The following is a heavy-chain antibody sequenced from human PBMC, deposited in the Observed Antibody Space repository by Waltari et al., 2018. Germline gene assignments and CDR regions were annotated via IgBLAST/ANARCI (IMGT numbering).Heavy chain of an antibody. CDR2: INPSGGST. V-gene: IGHV1-46*01. Sequence: QVQLVQSGAEVKKPGASVKVSCKASGYTFTSYYMHWVRQSPGQGLEWMGIINPSGGSTSYAQKFQGRVTMTRDTSTSTVYMELSSLRSEDTAVYYCARPHDSSGYYYESAFDYWGQGTLVTVSS. CDR3: ARPHDSSGYYYESAFDY. J-gene: IGHJ4*02. CDR1: GYTFTSYY. D-gene: IGHD3-22*01.